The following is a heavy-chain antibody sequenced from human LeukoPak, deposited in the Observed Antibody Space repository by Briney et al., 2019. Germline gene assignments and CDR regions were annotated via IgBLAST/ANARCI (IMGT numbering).Heavy chain of an antibody. D-gene: IGHD5-24*01. V-gene: IGHV5-51*01. CDR3: ARQGDGYNYDYYYMDV. Sequence: GESLKISCKGSGYSFTSYWIGWVRQMPGKGLEWMGIIYPGDSDTRYSPSFQGQVTISADKSISTAYLQWSSLKASDTAMYYCARQGDGYNYDYYYMDVWGKGTTVTVSS. J-gene: IGHJ6*03. CDR2: IYPGDSDT. CDR1: GYSFTSYW.